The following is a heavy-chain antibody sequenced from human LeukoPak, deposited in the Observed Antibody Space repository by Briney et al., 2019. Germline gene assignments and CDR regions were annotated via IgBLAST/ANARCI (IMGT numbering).Heavy chain of an antibody. V-gene: IGHV3-48*01. CDR1: GITFSSYS. J-gene: IGHJ6*03. D-gene: IGHD5-12*01. Sequence: GGSLRLSCVASGITFSSYSMNWVRQAPGKGLEWVSYISSFSGTINYADSVKGRFTISRDNAKNSLYLQMNSLRAEDTAVYYCAKESGYSGYDSVVRRYYHYYYMDVWGKGTTVTISS. CDR3: AKESGYSGYDSVVRRYYHYYYMDV. CDR2: ISSFSGTI.